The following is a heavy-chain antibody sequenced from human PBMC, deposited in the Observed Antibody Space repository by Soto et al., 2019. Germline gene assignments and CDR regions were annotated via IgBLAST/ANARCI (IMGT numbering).Heavy chain of an antibody. CDR3: ARHAEDGSGPFFDY. CDR2: IYYSGST. J-gene: IGHJ4*02. V-gene: IGHV4-39*01. Sequence: QLQLQESGPGLVKPSETLSLTCTVSGGSISSSSYYWGWIRQPPGKGLEWIGSIYYSGSTYYNPSLKSRVTISGDTSKDQFPLKLSSVTAADTAVYYCARHAEDGSGPFFDYWGKGTLVTVSS. D-gene: IGHD3-10*01. CDR1: GGSISSSSYY.